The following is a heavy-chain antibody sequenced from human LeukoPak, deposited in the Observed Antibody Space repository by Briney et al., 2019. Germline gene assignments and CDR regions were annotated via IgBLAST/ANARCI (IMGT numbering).Heavy chain of an antibody. CDR3: AKVGDGYNYYVY. V-gene: IGHV3-21*01. CDR1: GFTFSSYW. Sequence: GGSLRLSCAASGFTFSSYWMHWVRQAPGKGLEWVSSISSSSSYIYYADSVKGRFTISRDNAKNSLYLQMNSLRAEDTAVYYCAKVGDGYNYYVYWGQGTLVTVSS. CDR2: ISSSSSYI. D-gene: IGHD5-24*01. J-gene: IGHJ4*02.